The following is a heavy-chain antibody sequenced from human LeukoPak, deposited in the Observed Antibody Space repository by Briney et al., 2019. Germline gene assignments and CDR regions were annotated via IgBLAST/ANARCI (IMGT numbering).Heavy chain of an antibody. CDR2: IYYRGST. CDR3: AGSSSWYGGY. V-gene: IGHV4-59*01. D-gene: IGHD6-13*01. CDR1: GESISTYY. Sequence: SETLSLTCTVSGESISTYYWSWIRQPPGKGREGIGNIYYRGSTIYNPSLKSRVTISVDTSKNQFSLKLNSVTAADTAVYYCAGSSSWYGGYWGQGTLVTVSS. J-gene: IGHJ4*02.